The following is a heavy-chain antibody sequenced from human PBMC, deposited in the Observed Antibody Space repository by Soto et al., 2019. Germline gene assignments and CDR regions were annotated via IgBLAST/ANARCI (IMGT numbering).Heavy chain of an antibody. Sequence: QVQLVQSGAEVKKPGSSVKVSCKASGGTFSSYAISWVRQAPGQGLEWMGGIIPIFGTANYAQKFQGRVTITADKSTSTAYMELSSLRSEDTAVYYCARNRAWAQHYYDSSGYYYWYFDLWGRGTLVTVSS. CDR1: GGTFSSYA. V-gene: IGHV1-69*06. CDR2: IIPIFGTA. D-gene: IGHD3-22*01. CDR3: ARNRAWAQHYYDSSGYYYWYFDL. J-gene: IGHJ2*01.